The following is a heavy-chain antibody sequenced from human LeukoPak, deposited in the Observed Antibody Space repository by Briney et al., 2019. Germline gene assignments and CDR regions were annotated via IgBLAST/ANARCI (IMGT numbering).Heavy chain of an antibody. V-gene: IGHV3-23*01. CDR2: FGRSGSDT. J-gene: IGHJ4*02. Sequence: GGALRLSCAASGFTFGTSGMSWVRQAPGKGPQWVSTFGRSGSDTYYSDSVKGRFTIVSDNSKNPLYLQMNSLRDEDTAVYYCAKGSLGSWYYFDYWGQGTLVTVSS. D-gene: IGHD6-13*01. CDR3: AKGSLGSWYYFDY. CDR1: GFTFGTSG.